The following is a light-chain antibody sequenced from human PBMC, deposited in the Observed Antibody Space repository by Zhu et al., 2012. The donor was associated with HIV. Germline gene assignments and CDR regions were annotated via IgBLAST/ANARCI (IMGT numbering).Light chain of an antibody. CDR3: QHRGSWPPLT. CDR2: GAS. CDR1: QSVSSSY. Sequence: EIVLTQSPGTLSLSPGERATLSCRASQSVSSSYLAWYQQKPGQAPRLLIHGASSRATGVPARFRGGGSGTDFTLTITNLEPEDFAVYYCQHRGSWPPLTFGGGTRVEIK. J-gene: IGKJ4*01. V-gene: IGKV3-20*01.